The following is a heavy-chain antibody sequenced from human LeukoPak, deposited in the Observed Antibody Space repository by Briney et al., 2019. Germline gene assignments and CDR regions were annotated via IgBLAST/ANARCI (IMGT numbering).Heavy chain of an antibody. CDR2: IYSGGTT. J-gene: IGHJ4*02. CDR1: GFTVSSNY. V-gene: IGHV3-53*01. CDR3: ERSRSGGGGALRY. D-gene: IGHD3-16*01. Sequence: GGSLRLSCAASGFTVSSNYMSWVRQAPGKGLEWVSVIYSGGTTFYADSVKGRFTISRDNSKNTLYLQMNSLRAEDTAVYYCERSRSGGGGALRYWGQGTLVTVSS.